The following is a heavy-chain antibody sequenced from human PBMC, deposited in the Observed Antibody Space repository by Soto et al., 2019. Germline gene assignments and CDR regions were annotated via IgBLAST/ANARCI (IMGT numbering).Heavy chain of an antibody. D-gene: IGHD6-19*01. Sequence: QVQLVESGGGVVQPGRSLRLSCAASGFTFSSYAMHWVRQAPGKGLEWVAVISYDGSNKYYADSVKGRFTISRDNSKNTLYRQMNSLSAEDTAVYYCARVWESSGWYLGAFDIWGQGTMVTVSS. CDR3: ARVWESSGWYLGAFDI. J-gene: IGHJ3*02. CDR1: GFTFSSYA. CDR2: ISYDGSNK. V-gene: IGHV3-30-3*01.